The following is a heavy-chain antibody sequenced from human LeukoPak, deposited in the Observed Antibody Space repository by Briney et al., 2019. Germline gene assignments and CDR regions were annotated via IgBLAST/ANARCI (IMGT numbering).Heavy chain of an antibody. J-gene: IGHJ4*02. Sequence: GGSLRLSCAASGFTFSSYSMNWVRQAPGKGLEWVSSISSSSSYIYYADSVKGRFTISRDNAKNSLYLQMNSLRAEDTAVYYCARDLSDTAMGTTYYWGQGTLVTVSS. CDR1: GFTFSSYS. CDR2: ISSSSSYI. V-gene: IGHV3-21*01. D-gene: IGHD5-18*01. CDR3: ARDLSDTAMGTTYY.